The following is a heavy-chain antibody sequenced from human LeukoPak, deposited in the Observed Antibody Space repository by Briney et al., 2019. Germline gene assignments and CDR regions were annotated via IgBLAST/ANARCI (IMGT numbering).Heavy chain of an antibody. CDR1: GGSISSSSYY. D-gene: IGHD3-10*01. J-gene: IGHJ4*02. V-gene: IGHV4-39*07. Sequence: SETLSLTCTVSGGSISSSSYYWGWIRQPPGKGLEWIGSIYYSGSTYYNPSLKSRVTISVDTPKNQFSLKLSSVTAADTAVYYSASGAMVRGVIQFDYWGQGTLVTVSS. CDR3: ASGAMVRGVIQFDY. CDR2: IYYSGST.